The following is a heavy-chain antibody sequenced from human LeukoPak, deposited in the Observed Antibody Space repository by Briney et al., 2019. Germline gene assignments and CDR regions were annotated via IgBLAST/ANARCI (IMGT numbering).Heavy chain of an antibody. D-gene: IGHD3-10*01. Sequence: EASVTVSCKASGYTFTSCDINWVRQATGQGLEWMGWMNPNSGNTGYAQKFQGRVTMTRNTSISTAYMELSSLRSEDTAVYYCARGAFARMVRGVIGYWGQGTLVTVSS. CDR1: GYTFTSCD. CDR3: ARGAFARMVRGVIGY. CDR2: MNPNSGNT. V-gene: IGHV1-8*01. J-gene: IGHJ4*02.